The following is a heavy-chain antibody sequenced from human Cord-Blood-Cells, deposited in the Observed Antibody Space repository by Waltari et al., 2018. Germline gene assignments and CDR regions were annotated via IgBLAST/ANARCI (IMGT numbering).Heavy chain of an antibody. V-gene: IGHV4-59*01. CDR3: ARVVVVAATRAFDI. D-gene: IGHD2-15*01. J-gene: IGHJ3*02. Sequence: VQLQESGPGLVKASESLSVTCTVSGGSISGSYWSWILQPPGKGLEWIGYIYYSGSTNYNPSLKSRVTISVDTSKNQFSLKLSSVTAADTAVYYCARVVVVAATRAFDIWGQGTMVTVSS. CDR1: GGSISGSY. CDR2: IYYSGST.